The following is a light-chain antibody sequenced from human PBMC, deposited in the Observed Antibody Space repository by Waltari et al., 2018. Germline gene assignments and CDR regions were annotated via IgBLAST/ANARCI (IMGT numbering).Light chain of an antibody. CDR3: QHYVSLPAT. Sequence: EIVLTQSPGTLFLSPGEGATLSCRASQSVSRTLAWYQQKPGQAPRLLIYGASSRATGIPDRFSGSGSGTDFSLTISSLGPDDSAVYFCQHYVSLPATFGKGTKVEI. CDR1: QSVSRT. CDR2: GAS. J-gene: IGKJ1*01. V-gene: IGKV3-20*01.